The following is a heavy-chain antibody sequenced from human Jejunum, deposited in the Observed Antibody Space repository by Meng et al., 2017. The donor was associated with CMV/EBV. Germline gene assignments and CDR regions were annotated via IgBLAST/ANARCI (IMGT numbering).Heavy chain of an antibody. CDR2: IIPFLDIT. CDR1: GGNFSSNV. J-gene: IGHJ5*02. V-gene: IGHV1-69*10. D-gene: IGHD1-26*01. Sequence: CKASGGNFSSNVISWVRQAPGQGLEWMGGIIPFLDITNYSQKFQGRVTITADKATGTAYMELGSLRSEDTAVYYCARVMGDANSQDHTWGQGTLVTVSS. CDR3: ARVMGDANSQDHT.